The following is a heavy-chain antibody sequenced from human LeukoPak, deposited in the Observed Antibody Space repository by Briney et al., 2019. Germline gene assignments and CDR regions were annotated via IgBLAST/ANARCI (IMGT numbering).Heavy chain of an antibody. CDR1: GFSFISYG. CDR3: AKSPSIVVVIYYFDY. Sequence: GGSLRLSCAASGFSFISYGMHWVRQAPGKGLEWVSAISGSGGSTYYADSVKGRFTISRDNSKNTLYLQMNSLRAEDTAVYYCAKSPSIVVVIYYFDYWGQGTLVTVSS. J-gene: IGHJ4*02. V-gene: IGHV3-23*01. CDR2: ISGSGGST. D-gene: IGHD3-22*01.